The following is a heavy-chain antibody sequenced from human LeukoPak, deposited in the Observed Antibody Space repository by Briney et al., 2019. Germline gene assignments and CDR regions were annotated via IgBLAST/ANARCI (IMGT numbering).Heavy chain of an antibody. J-gene: IGHJ4*02. CDR2: IIPIFGTA. V-gene: IGHV1-69*05. CDR1: GGTFSSYA. CDR3: ASYQGEVDY. Sequence: ASVTVSCKASGGTFSSYAISWVRQAPGQGPEWMGGIIPIFGTANYAQKFQGRVTITTDESTSTAYMELSSLRSEDTAVYYCASYQGEVDYWGQGTLVTVSS. D-gene: IGHD3-10*01.